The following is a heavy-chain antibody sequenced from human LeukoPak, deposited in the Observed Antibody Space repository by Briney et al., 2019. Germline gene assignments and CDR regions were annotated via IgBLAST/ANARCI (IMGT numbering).Heavy chain of an antibody. J-gene: IGHJ4*02. D-gene: IGHD2-2*01. CDR3: ATLVVPAASDFDY. CDR2: IRYDGSNK. Sequence: GGSLRLSCTASGFTFSSYGMHWVRQAPGKGLEWVAFIRYDGSNKYYADSVKGRFTISRDNSKNTLYLQMNSLRAEDTAVYYCATLVVPAASDFDYWGQGTLVTVSS. V-gene: IGHV3-30*02. CDR1: GFTFSSYG.